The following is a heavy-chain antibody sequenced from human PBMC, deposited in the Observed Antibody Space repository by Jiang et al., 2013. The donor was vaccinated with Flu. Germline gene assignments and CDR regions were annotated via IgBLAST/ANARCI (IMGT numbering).Heavy chain of an antibody. Sequence: RSLRLSVQPRDSPSVTMACIGPPGSRQGPEWVAVISYHGSIKYYAGSVEGRFTISRDNSKNTLYLQMNSLRAEDTALYYCAKDMGIYSSGWYPHPVDFHYNGMDVWGQGTTVTVSS. CDR3: AKDMGIYSSGWYPHPVDFHYNGMDV. J-gene: IGHJ6*02. D-gene: IGHD6-19*01. CDR1: DSPSVTMA. V-gene: IGHV3-30*18. CDR2: ISYHGSIK.